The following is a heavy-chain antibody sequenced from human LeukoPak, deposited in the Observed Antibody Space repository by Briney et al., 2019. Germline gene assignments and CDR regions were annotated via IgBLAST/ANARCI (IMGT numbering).Heavy chain of an antibody. V-gene: IGHV4-30-2*01. J-gene: IGHJ4*02. Sequence: PSETLSLTCTVSGGSISSGGYYWSWIRQPPGKGLEWIGYIYHSGSTYYNPSLKSRVTISVDRSKNQFSLKLSSVTAADTAVYYCAREMRYYDSSELFDYWGQGTLVTVSS. CDR2: IYHSGST. CDR3: AREMRYYDSSELFDY. CDR1: GGSISSGGYY. D-gene: IGHD3-22*01.